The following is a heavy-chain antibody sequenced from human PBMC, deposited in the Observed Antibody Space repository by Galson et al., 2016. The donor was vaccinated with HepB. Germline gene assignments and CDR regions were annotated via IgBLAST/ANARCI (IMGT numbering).Heavy chain of an antibody. J-gene: IGHJ3*02. CDR2: IYWDDDK. CDR3: AHNTVVTTRVEGTFDI. CDR1: GFSLSTSGVG. Sequence: PALVKPTQTLTLTCTFSGFSLSTSGVGVGWIRQPPGQALEWLALIYWDDDKRHSPSLKSRLTITKETSKKQVVLTMTNMDPADTATYYCAHNTVVTTRVEGTFDIWGQGTMVTVSS. V-gene: IGHV2-5*02. D-gene: IGHD2-21*02.